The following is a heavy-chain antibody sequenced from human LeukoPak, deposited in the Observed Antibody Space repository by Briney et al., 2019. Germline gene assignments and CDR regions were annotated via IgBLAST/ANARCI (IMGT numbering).Heavy chain of an antibody. CDR2: IDHRGDT. D-gene: IGHD1-26*01. Sequence: PSETLSLTCAVYGGSFSRYYWSWIRQSPGKGLEWIAEIDHRGDTNYNPSVKSRVTISVDTSKNQFSPKVRSLSAADTAVYYCARGAKISETGYFDFWGQGTLVTVSS. V-gene: IGHV4-34*01. CDR1: GGSFSRYY. J-gene: IGHJ4*03. CDR3: ARGAKISETGYFDF.